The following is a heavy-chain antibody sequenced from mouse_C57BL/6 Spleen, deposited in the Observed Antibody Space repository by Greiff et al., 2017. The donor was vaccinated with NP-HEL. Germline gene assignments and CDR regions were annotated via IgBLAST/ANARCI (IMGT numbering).Heavy chain of an antibody. CDR2: IYPGDGDT. CDR3: ARGGSPSFDY. Sequence: QVQLKESGAELVKPGASVKISCKASGYAFSSYWMNWVKQRPGKGLEWIGQIYPGDGDTNYNGKFKGKATLTADKSSSTAYMQLSSLTSEDSAVYFCARGGSPSFDYWGQGTTLTVSS. J-gene: IGHJ2*01. V-gene: IGHV1-80*01. D-gene: IGHD1-1*02. CDR1: GYAFSSYW.